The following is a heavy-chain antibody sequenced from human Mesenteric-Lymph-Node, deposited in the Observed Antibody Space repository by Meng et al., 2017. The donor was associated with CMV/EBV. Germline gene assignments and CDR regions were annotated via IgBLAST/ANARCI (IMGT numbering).Heavy chain of an antibody. Sequence: GESLKISCAASGFTFSSYGMHWVRQAPGKGLEWVAFIRYDGSNKYYADSVKGRFTISRDNSKNTLYLQMNSLRAEDTAVYYCARAGDTSGSRLGYWGQGTLVTVSS. CDR2: IRYDGSNK. CDR3: ARAGDTSGSRLGY. D-gene: IGHD1-26*01. CDR1: GFTFSSYG. J-gene: IGHJ4*02. V-gene: IGHV3-30*02.